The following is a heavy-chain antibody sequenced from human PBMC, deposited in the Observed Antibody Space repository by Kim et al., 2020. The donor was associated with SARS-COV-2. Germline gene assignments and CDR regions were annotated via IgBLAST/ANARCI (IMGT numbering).Heavy chain of an antibody. CDR3: TKCFGEWS. V-gene: IGHV3-15*01. Sequence: GGTIDYAAPVKGRFTISRNESKNTLYLQMNSLKTEDTAVYYCTKCFGEWSWGQGTLVTVSS. CDR2: GGTI. D-gene: IGHD3-10*01. J-gene: IGHJ4*02.